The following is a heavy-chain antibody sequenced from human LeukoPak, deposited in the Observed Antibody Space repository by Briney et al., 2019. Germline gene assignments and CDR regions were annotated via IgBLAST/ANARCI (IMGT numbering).Heavy chain of an antibody. Sequence: GGSLRLSCAASGFTFSSYAMHWVRQAPGKGLEWVAVISYDGSNKYYADSVKGRFTTSRDNSKNTLYLQMNSLRAEDTAVYYCARDEDIVVVPAAPDYWGQGTLVTVSS. J-gene: IGHJ4*02. V-gene: IGHV3-30*04. CDR3: ARDEDIVVVPAAPDY. CDR2: ISYDGSNK. CDR1: GFTFSSYA. D-gene: IGHD2-2*01.